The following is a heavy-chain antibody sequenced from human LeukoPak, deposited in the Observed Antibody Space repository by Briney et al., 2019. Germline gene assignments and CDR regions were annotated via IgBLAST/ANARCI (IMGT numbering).Heavy chain of an antibody. CDR1: GGSISSYY. V-gene: IGHV4-59*01. J-gene: IGHJ4*02. CDR3: ARVPAADYYFDY. D-gene: IGHD6-13*01. Sequence: SGTLSLTCTVSGGSISSYYWSWIRQPPGKGLEWIGYIYYSGSTNYNPSLKSRVTISVDTSKNQFSLKLSSVTAADTAVYYCARVPAADYYFDYWGQGTLVTVSS. CDR2: IYYSGST.